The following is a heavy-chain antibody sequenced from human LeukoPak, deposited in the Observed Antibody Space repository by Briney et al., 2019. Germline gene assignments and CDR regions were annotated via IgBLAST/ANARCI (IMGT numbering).Heavy chain of an antibody. V-gene: IGHV3-23*01. D-gene: IGHD3-16*01. CDR3: AKGWGKAFEY. Sequence: GGSLRLSCAASGFAVSTSVMRWVRRAPGKGLEWVSGTTSGDGTYYADSVKGRFTISRDNSKNTLYLQMNSLRAEDTAIYYCAKGWGKAFEYWGQGTLVTVSS. CDR2: TTSGDGT. J-gene: IGHJ4*02. CDR1: GFAVSTSV.